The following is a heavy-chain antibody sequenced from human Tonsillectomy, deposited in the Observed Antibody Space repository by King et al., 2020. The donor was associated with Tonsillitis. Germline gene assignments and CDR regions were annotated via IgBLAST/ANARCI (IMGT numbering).Heavy chain of an antibody. Sequence: VQLVESGGGVIRTGGSLRLSCAASGLTFDDNGMSWVRQAPGRRLEWGSGINWNGGSRGYADSVKGRFTISRDNAKNSLDLQMNSLRAEDTTLYHCARVSYYDSSGYYGYWGPGTLVTVSS. CDR2: INWNGGSR. CDR1: GLTFDDNG. J-gene: IGHJ4*02. CDR3: ARVSYYDSSGYYGY. D-gene: IGHD3-22*01. V-gene: IGHV3-20*01.